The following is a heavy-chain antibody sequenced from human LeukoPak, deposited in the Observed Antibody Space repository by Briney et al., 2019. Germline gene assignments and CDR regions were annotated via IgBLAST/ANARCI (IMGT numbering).Heavy chain of an antibody. J-gene: IGHJ4*02. Sequence: SETLSLTCTVSGGSISSYYWSWIRQPAGKGLEWIGRIYTSGSTNYNPSLKGRVTMSVDTSKNQFSLKLSSVTAADTAVYYCAGNYDILTGVDYWGQGTLVTVSS. CDR1: GGSISSYY. V-gene: IGHV4-4*07. CDR2: IYTSGST. D-gene: IGHD3-9*01. CDR3: AGNYDILTGVDY.